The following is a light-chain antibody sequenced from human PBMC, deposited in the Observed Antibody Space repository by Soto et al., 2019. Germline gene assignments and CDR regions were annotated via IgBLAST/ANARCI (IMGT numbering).Light chain of an antibody. J-gene: IGLJ1*01. V-gene: IGLV2-14*01. CDR3: TSYAGSNNFYV. CDR2: EVS. CDR1: SSDVGGYKY. Sequence: QSALTQPASVSESPGQSITISCTGTSSDVGGYKYVSWYQQHPGKAPKLMIYEVSNRPSGVSNRFSGSKSGNTASLTISGLQAEDEADYYCTSYAGSNNFYVFGTGTKLTVL.